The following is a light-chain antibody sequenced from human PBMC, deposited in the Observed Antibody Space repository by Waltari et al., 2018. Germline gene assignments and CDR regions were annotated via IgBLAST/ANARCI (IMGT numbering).Light chain of an antibody. J-gene: IGKJ4*01. CDR3: QQYADTPLA. CDR2: GAS. V-gene: IGKV3-20*01. CDR1: QNVDSYY. Sequence: EIVLTQSPGTLSLSPGERATVSCRASQNVDSYYLAWYQQKLGQAPRLLIFGASNRATGIPDRFSGSGSGTDFTLTISRLEPEDFAVYFCQQYADTPLAFGGGTKVEIK.